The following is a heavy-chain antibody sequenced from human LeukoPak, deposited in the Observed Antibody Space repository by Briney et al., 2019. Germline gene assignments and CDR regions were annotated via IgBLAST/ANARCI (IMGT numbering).Heavy chain of an antibody. CDR1: GGSISSSSYY. V-gene: IGHV4-39*01. CDR2: IYYSGST. D-gene: IGHD4-17*01. Sequence: PSETLSLTCTVSGGSISSSSYYWGWIRQPPGKGLEWIGSIYYSGSTYYNPSLKSRVTISVDTSKNQFSLKLSSVTAADTAVYYCASGYGDYDDRWGQGTLDTVSS. J-gene: IGHJ5*02. CDR3: ASGYGDYDDR.